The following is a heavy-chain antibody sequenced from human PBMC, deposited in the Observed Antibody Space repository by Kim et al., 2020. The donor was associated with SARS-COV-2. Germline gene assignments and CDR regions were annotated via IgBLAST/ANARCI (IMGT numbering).Heavy chain of an antibody. V-gene: IGHV4-31*03. D-gene: IGHD3-10*01. Sequence: SETLSLTCTVSGGSISSGGYYWSWIRQHPGKGLEWIGYIYYSGSTYYNPSLKSRVTISVDTSKNQFSLKLSSVTAADTAVYYCAGDGFGDPPSDYWGQGTLVTVSS. CDR1: GGSISSGGYY. CDR2: IYYSGST. CDR3: AGDGFGDPPSDY. J-gene: IGHJ4*02.